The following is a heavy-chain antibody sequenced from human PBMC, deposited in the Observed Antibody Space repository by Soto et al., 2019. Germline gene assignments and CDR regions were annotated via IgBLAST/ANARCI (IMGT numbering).Heavy chain of an antibody. CDR3: ASRPRYCSSTSCYDIGDY. J-gene: IGHJ4*02. CDR1: GGTFSSYA. V-gene: IGHV1-69*01. CDR2: IIPIFGTA. D-gene: IGHD2-2*01. Sequence: QVQLVQSGAEVKKPGSSVKVSCKASGGTFSSYAISWVRQAPGQGLEWMGGIIPIFGTANYAQKFQGRVTITADESTSTAYMELSSLRSEDTAVYYCASRPRYCSSTSCYDIGDYWGQGTLDTVSS.